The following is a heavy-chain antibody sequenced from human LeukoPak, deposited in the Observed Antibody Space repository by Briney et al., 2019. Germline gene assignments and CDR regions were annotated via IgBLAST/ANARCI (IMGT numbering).Heavy chain of an antibody. Sequence: GASVKVSCKVSGYTLTELSMHWVRQAPGKGLEWMGGFDPEDGETIYAQKFQGRVTMTEDTSTDTAYMELSSLRSEDTAVYYCATDPLGYYDSSGHTSPFDYWGPGTLVTVSS. D-gene: IGHD3-22*01. CDR1: GYTLTELS. V-gene: IGHV1-24*01. CDR2: FDPEDGET. J-gene: IGHJ4*02. CDR3: ATDPLGYYDSSGHTSPFDY.